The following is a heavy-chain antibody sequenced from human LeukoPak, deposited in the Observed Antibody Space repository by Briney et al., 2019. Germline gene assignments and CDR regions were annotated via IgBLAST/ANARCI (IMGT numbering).Heavy chain of an antibody. CDR3: ARDRHHNWFDP. CDR2: IYSGGST. J-gene: IGHJ5*02. Sequence: QPGGSLRLSCAASGFTVSSNYMSWVRQAPGKGLEWVSVIYSGGSTYYADSVKGRFTISRDNSKNTLYLQMNSLRAEDTAVYYCARDRHHNWFDPWGQGTLVTVSS. V-gene: IGHV3-66*02. CDR1: GFTVSSNY.